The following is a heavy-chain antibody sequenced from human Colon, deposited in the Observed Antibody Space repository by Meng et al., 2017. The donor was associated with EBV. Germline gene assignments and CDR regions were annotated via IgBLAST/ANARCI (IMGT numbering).Heavy chain of an antibody. Sequence: VQLPQWGAVLVKPSETLSRSCAVYGGSFRDYYWTWIRHPPGKGLEWIGEIDHRGNTKYNPSLKSRVTISLDTSKKQFSLKVSSVTAADSAVYYCARRGPSGNFSPWSQGALVTVSS. J-gene: IGHJ5*02. D-gene: IGHD3-10*01. CDR2: IDHRGNT. CDR1: GGSFRDYY. CDR3: ARRGPSGNFSP. V-gene: IGHV4-34*01.